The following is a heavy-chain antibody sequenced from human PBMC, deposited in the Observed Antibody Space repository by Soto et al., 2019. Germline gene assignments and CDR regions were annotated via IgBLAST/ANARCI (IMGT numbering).Heavy chain of an antibody. Sequence: ASVKVSCKASGYTFTGYYMHWVRQAPGQGLEWMGWINPNSGGTNYAQKFQGWVTMTRDTSISTAYMELSRLRSDDTAVYYCAREGRTGSGSYGLDYYYYYMDVWGQGTTVPVSS. CDR1: GYTFTGYY. CDR2: INPNSGGT. CDR3: AREGRTGSGSYGLDYYYYYMDV. J-gene: IGHJ6*03. V-gene: IGHV1-2*04. D-gene: IGHD3-10*01.